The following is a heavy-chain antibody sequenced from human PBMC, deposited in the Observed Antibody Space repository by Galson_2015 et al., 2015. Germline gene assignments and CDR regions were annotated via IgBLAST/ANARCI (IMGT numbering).Heavy chain of an antibody. CDR3: ARDREAPLY. D-gene: IGHD1-26*01. V-gene: IGHV3-30*03. Sequence: SLRLSCAASGFTFSSSGMHWVRQAPGKGLEWVAVISYDGSNKYYADSVKGRFTISRDNSKNTLYLQMNSLRAEDTAVYYCARDREAPLYWGQGTLVTVSS. CDR1: GFTFSSSG. J-gene: IGHJ4*02. CDR2: ISYDGSNK.